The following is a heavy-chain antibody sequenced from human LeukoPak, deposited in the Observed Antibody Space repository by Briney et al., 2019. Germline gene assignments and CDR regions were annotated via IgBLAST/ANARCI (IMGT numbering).Heavy chain of an antibody. V-gene: IGHV1-69*05. D-gene: IGHD2-8*01. Sequence: SVKVSCKASGGTFSSYAISLVRQAPGQGLEWMGRIIPIFGTANYAQKFQGRVTITTDESTSTAYMELSSLRSEDTAVYYCAGSFIVLMVYARDNWFDPWGQGTLVTVSS. CDR2: IIPIFGTA. CDR1: GGTFSSYA. CDR3: AGSFIVLMVYARDNWFDP. J-gene: IGHJ5*02.